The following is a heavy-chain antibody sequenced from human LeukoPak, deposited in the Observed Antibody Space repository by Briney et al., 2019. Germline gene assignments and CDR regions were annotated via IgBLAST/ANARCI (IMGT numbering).Heavy chain of an antibody. CDR3: ARGLSIAARGGGYNWFDP. V-gene: IGHV4-34*01. J-gene: IGHJ5*02. Sequence: SETLSLTCAVYGGSFSGYYWSWIRQPPVKGLEWIGEINHSGSTNYNPSLKSRVTISVDTSKNQFSLKLSSVTAADTAVYYCARGLSIAARGGGYNWFDPWGQGTLVTVSS. CDR1: GGSFSGYY. CDR2: INHSGST. D-gene: IGHD6-6*01.